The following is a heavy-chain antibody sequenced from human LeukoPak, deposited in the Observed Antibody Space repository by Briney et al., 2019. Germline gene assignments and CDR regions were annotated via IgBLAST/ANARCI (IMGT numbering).Heavy chain of an antibody. D-gene: IGHD6-19*01. CDR3: AKDNRRHYTSGPNPDSLH. CDR2: IWADEKYK. V-gene: IGHV3-33*03. J-gene: IGHJ4*02. Sequence: GGSLRLSCVASGFTFSTSAMHWVRQTPGKGLEWVSVIWADEKYKDYVDSVKGRFTISRDNAKNSLYLQMNSLRVEDTAFYYCAKDNRRHYTSGPNPDSLHWGQGALVTVSS. CDR1: GFTFSTSA.